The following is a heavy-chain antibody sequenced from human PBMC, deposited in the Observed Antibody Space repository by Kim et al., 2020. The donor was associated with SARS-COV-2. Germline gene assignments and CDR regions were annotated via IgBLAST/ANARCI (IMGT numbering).Heavy chain of an antibody. D-gene: IGHD3-9*01. CDR2: ISSGGSKY. J-gene: IGHJ6*01. Sequence: GGSLRLSCAASGFTFSSYCMSWVRQAPGKGLEWVSAISSGGSKYYSADAVRGLSTICSDTAKNSLYLQINILTAEDTADYYSASDGYFDGLFYDYYGKD. V-gene: IGHV3-21*01. CDR1: GFTFSSYC. CDR3: ASDGYFDGLFYDYYGKD.